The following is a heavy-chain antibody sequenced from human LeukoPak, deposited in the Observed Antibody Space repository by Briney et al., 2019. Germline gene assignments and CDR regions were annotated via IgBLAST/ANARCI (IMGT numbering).Heavy chain of an antibody. CDR1: GFIFSDYS. V-gene: IGHV3-21*01. Sequence: GGSLRLSCAASGFIFSDYSFNWVRQAPGKGLEWVSSISSGRSYIYYADSVKGRFTISRDNAKKSVFLQMNSPRAEDTAVYYCARDRDLGVGNWFDPWGQGTLVTVSS. CDR3: ARDRDLGVGNWFDP. J-gene: IGHJ5*02. CDR2: ISSGRSYI. D-gene: IGHD3-3*01.